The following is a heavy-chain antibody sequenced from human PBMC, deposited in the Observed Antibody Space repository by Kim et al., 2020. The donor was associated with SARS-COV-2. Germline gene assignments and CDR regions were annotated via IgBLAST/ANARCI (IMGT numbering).Heavy chain of an antibody. J-gene: IGHJ4*01. Sequence: GGSLRLSCAASGFTFSSYSMNWVRQAPGKGLEWVSYISSRSSTIYYADAVKGRCTISSDNAKNSLYVQMNSRRDEDTAVYDCSGGPPYGDYSEWPFDYWG. D-gene: IGHD4-17*01. CDR2: ISSRSSTI. V-gene: IGHV3-48*02. CDR3: SGGPPYGDYSEWPFDY. CDR1: GFTFSSYS.